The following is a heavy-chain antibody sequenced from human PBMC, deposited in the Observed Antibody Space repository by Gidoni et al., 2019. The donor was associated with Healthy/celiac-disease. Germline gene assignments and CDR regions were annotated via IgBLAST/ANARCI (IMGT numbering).Heavy chain of an antibody. Sequence: QRQLQEPGPGLVKPWEDLSRTCTASGGSISSSSYYWGWIRQPPGKGLEWIGSIYYSGSTYYNPSLKSRVTISVDTSKNQFSLKLRSVTAADTAVYYCARLPSISGSYYVWRSGFDIWGQGTMVTVSS. CDR2: IYYSGST. V-gene: IGHV4-39*01. CDR1: GGSISSSSYY. CDR3: ARLPSISGSYYVWRSGFDI. D-gene: IGHD1-26*01. J-gene: IGHJ3*02.